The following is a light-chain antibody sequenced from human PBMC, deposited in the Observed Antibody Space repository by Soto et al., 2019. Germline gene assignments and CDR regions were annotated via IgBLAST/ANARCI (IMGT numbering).Light chain of an antibody. V-gene: IGKV3-20*01. CDR2: GAS. Sequence: EIGLTQSPGTLSLSPWERATLSCRASQSVSSSYLAWYQQKPGQAPRLLIYGASSRATGIPDRFSGSGSGTDFTLTISRLEPEDFAVYYCQQDGSSPETFGQGPKVEIK. CDR1: QSVSSSY. CDR3: QQDGSSPET. J-gene: IGKJ1*01.